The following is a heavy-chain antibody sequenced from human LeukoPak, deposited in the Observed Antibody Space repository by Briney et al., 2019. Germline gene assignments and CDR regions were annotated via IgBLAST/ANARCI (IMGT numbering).Heavy chain of an antibody. CDR1: GFTVSSNY. V-gene: IGHV3-53*01. Sequence: PGGSLRLSCAASGFTVSSNYMSWVRQAPGKGLEWVSVSYSGGSSYYADSVKGRFTISRDNSKNTLYLQMNTLRAEDTAVYFCAREEHYRRYFALGGRGTLVTVSS. CDR2: SYSGGSS. J-gene: IGHJ2*01. D-gene: IGHD3-16*02. CDR3: AREEHYRRYFAL.